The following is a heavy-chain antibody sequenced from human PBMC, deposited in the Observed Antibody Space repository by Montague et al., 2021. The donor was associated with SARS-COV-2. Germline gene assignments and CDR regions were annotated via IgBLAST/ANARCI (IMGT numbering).Heavy chain of an antibody. D-gene: IGHD2-15*01. Sequence: SETLSLTCTVSGGSISSYYWSWIRQPPGKGLEWIGYIHYSRSTNYNPSLKSRVTISVDTSKNQFSLKVRSVTAADTAVYYCARRRERWSDAFDIWGQGTMVTVSS. J-gene: IGHJ3*02. V-gene: IGHV4-59*08. CDR1: GGSISSYY. CDR3: ARRRERWSDAFDI. CDR2: IHYSRST.